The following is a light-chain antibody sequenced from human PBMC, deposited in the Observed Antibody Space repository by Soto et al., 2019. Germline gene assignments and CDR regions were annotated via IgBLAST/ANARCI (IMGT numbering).Light chain of an antibody. CDR2: GAS. Sequence: EIVLTQSPGPLSFSPGERATLSCRASQSVSSSYLAWYQQKPGQAPRLLIYGASSRATGIPDRFSGSGSGTDFTLTISRLEPEDFAVYYCQQYGSSPGTFGQGTKVDIK. CDR1: QSVSSSY. V-gene: IGKV3-20*01. CDR3: QQYGSSPGT. J-gene: IGKJ1*01.